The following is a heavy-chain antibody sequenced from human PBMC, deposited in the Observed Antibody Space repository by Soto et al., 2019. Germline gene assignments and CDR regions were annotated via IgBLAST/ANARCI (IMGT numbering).Heavy chain of an antibody. J-gene: IGHJ4*02. D-gene: IGHD6-6*01. Sequence: PGGSLRVSCAASGFSVAVKYMSWVRQTPGKGLEWVALIWYDGSNKYYADSVKGRFTISRDNSKNTLYLEMTSLRAEDTAVYYCARDLTYRSSRLDYWGQGTLVTVSS. V-gene: IGHV3-33*08. CDR3: ARDLTYRSSRLDY. CDR1: GFSVAVKY. CDR2: IWYDGSNK.